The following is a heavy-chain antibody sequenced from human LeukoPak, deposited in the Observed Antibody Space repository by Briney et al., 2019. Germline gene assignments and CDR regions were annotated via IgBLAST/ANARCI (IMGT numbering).Heavy chain of an antibody. V-gene: IGHV1-69*01. Sequence: SVKVSCKASGGTFSSYAISWVRQAPGQGLEWMGGIIPIFGTANYAQKFQGRVTITADESTSTAYMELSSLRSEDTAVYYCASTGGIAAAPLAWFDPWGQGTLVTVSS. CDR1: GGTFSSYA. CDR3: ASTGGIAAAPLAWFDP. D-gene: IGHD6-13*01. J-gene: IGHJ5*02. CDR2: IIPIFGTA.